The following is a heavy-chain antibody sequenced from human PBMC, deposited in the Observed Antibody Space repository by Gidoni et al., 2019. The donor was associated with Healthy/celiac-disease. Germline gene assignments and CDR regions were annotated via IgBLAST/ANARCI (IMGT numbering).Heavy chain of an antibody. Sequence: QVQLVESGGGVVQPGRSLRLSCAASGFTFSSYAMHWVRQAPGKGLEWVAVISYDGSNKYYADSVKGRFTISRDNSKNTLYLQMNSLRAEDTAVYYCASEYCTNGVCHEYYFDYWGQGTLVTVSS. V-gene: IGHV3-30-3*01. CDR2: ISYDGSNK. D-gene: IGHD2-8*01. CDR3: ASEYCTNGVCHEYYFDY. CDR1: GFTFSSYA. J-gene: IGHJ4*02.